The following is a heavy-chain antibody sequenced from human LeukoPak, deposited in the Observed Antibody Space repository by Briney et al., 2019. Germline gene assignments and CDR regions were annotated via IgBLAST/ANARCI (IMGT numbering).Heavy chain of an antibody. J-gene: IGHJ4*02. CDR2: IKQDGSEK. V-gene: IGHV3-7*01. Sequence: SGGSLRLSCEASGFTFSSYWMSWVRQAPGKGLEWVANIKQDGSEKYYVDSVKGRFTISRDNAKQSLYLQMNSLRAEDTAVYYCARSEGKGVVDYWGQGTLVTVSS. CDR1: GFTFSSYW. CDR3: ARSEGKGVVDY. D-gene: IGHD1-14*01.